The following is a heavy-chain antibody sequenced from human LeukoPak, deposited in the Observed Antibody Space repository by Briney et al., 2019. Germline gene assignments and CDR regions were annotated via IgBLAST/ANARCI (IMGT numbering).Heavy chain of an antibody. CDR1: GYTFTSYD. J-gene: IGHJ4*02. D-gene: IGHD5-12*01. V-gene: IGHV1-8*01. Sequence: ASVKVSCKASGYTFTSYDINWVRQATGQGLEWMGWMNPNSGNTGYAQKFQGRVTMTRNTSISTAYMELSSLRSEDTAVYYCARARGGYDGIDYWGQGTPVTVSS. CDR3: ARARGGYDGIDY. CDR2: MNPNSGNT.